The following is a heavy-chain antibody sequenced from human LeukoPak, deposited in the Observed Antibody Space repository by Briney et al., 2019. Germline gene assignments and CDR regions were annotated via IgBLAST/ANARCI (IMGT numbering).Heavy chain of an antibody. D-gene: IGHD5-18*01. V-gene: IGHV3-43*01. J-gene: IGHJ4*02. Sequence: PGGSLRLSCAASGFMFDDYTMHWVRQAPGKGLEWVSLINWDGGSTYYAGSVKGRFTISRDNSKNSLYLQMNNLRTEGTALYYCAKGDVDSPMNFYHWGQGTLVTVSS. CDR2: INWDGGST. CDR3: AKGDVDSPMNFYH. CDR1: GFMFDDYT.